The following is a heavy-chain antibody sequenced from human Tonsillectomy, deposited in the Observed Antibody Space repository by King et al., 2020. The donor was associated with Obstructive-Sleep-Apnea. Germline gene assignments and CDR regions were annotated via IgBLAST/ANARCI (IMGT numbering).Heavy chain of an antibody. J-gene: IGHJ4*02. CDR1: GGSISSYY. CDR3: ARRLTEAGLYYFDY. D-gene: IGHD6-13*01. Sequence: VQLQESGPGLVKPSETLSLTCTVSGGSISSYYWSWIRQPPGKGLEWFGYIYYSGSTNYNPPLKSRVTISVDTSKNQFPLKLSSVTAADTAVYYCARRLTEAGLYYFDYWGQGTLVTVSS. CDR2: IYYSGST. V-gene: IGHV4-59*01.